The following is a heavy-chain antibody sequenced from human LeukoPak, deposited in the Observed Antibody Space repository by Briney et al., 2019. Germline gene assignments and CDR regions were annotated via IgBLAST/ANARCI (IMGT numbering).Heavy chain of an antibody. V-gene: IGHV3-21*01. J-gene: IGHJ6*04. CDR2: ISSSSTYI. Sequence: GGSLRLSCAASGFTFRTYTMNWVRQAPGKGLEWVSSISSSSTYIYYADSVKGRFTISRDSAENSLYLQMNSLRAEDTAVYYCARGYYYGLDVWGKGTTVIVSS. CDR3: ARGYYYGLDV. CDR1: GFTFRTYT. D-gene: IGHD1-14*01.